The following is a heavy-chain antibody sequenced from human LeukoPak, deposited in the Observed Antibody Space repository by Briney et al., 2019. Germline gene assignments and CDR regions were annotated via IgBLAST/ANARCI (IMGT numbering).Heavy chain of an antibody. Sequence: PGGSLRLSCAASGFTFSSYGMHRVRQAPGKGLEWVAFIRYDGSNKYYADSVKGRFTISRDNSKNTLYLQMNSLRAEDTAVYYCAKGPIYYYDSSGYWDYWGQGTLVTVSS. CDR1: GFTFSSYG. CDR3: AKGPIYYYDSSGYWDY. J-gene: IGHJ4*02. D-gene: IGHD3-22*01. V-gene: IGHV3-30*02. CDR2: IRYDGSNK.